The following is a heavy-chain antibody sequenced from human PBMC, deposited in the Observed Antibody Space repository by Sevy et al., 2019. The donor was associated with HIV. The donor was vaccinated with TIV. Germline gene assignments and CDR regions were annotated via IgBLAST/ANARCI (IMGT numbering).Heavy chain of an antibody. CDR1: GFTFSSYA. CDR3: ARGGRDDYVWGSYRRSGERQPSYYYYYYMDV. V-gene: IGHV3-30-3*01. J-gene: IGHJ6*03. Sequence: GGSLRLSCAASGFTFSSYAMHWVRQAPGKGLEWVAVISYDGSNKYYADSVKGRFTISRDNSKNTLYLQMNSLRAEDTAVYYGARGGRDDYVWGSYRRSGERQPSYYYYYYMDVWGKGTTVTVSS. CDR2: ISYDGSNK. D-gene: IGHD3-16*02.